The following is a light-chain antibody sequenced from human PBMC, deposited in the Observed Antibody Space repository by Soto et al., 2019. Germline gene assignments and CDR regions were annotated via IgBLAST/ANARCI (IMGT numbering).Light chain of an antibody. CDR3: ATWDDSLNGRV. CDR1: SSDIGSNT. J-gene: IGLJ3*02. V-gene: IGLV1-44*01. Sequence: QSVLTQPPSASGTPGQGVTISCSGSSSDIGSNTVNWYQQLPGTAPKLLIYSNNQRPSGVPDRFSGSKSGTSASLAISGLQSEDEADYYSATWDDSLNGRVFGGGTKLTVL. CDR2: SNN.